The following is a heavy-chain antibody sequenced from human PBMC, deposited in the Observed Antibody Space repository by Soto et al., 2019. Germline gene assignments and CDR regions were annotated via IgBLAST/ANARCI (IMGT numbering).Heavy chain of an antibody. CDR2: ISYDGSNK. J-gene: IGHJ4*02. CDR1: GFTFSSYA. V-gene: IGHV3-30-3*01. CDR3: GSGRSDY. Sequence: QVQLVESGGGGVQPGRTLRLSCAASGFTFSSYAMQWVRQAPGKGLEWVAVISYDGSNKYYADSVKGRFTISRDNSKNTLYLQMNSLRAEDTAVYYCGSGRSDYWGQGTLVTVSS.